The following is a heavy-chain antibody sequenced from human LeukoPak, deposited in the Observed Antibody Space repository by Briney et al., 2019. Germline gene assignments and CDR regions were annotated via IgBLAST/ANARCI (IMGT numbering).Heavy chain of an antibody. D-gene: IGHD3-22*01. J-gene: IGHJ4*02. V-gene: IGHV1-2*02. CDR3: ARDRGYDSSGYQYYFDY. CDR2: INPNSCGT. Sequence: ASVKVSCKASGYTFTGYYMHWVRQAPGQGLEWMGWINPNSCGTNYAQKLQGRVTMTRDTSIRTAYRELSTPRSGDTAAYYWARDRGYDSSGYQYYFDYWGQGTLVTVSS. CDR1: GYTFTGYY.